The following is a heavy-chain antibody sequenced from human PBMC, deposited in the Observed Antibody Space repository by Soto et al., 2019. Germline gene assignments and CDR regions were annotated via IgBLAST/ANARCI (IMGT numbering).Heavy chain of an antibody. V-gene: IGHV3-23*01. D-gene: IGHD6-19*01. CDR2: IRCCGGSA. CDR1: GFNFKKFA. CDR3: AKADGQQWLIPHLDN. Sequence: EVQLLESGGGVVQPGGSLRLSCVASGFNFKKFAMAWVRQAAGEWLEWVSGIRCCGGSASYADSVKGRFSIARDDSKNTVSLQLNSLRVEDTAQYYCAKADGQQWLIPHLDNWGQGTLVTVS. J-gene: IGHJ4*02.